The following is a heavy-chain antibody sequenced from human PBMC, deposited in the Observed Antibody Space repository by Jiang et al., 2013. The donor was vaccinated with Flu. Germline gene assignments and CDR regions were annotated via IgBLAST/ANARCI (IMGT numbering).Heavy chain of an antibody. CDR1: GGSISSYY. V-gene: IGHV4-59*01. CDR2: IYYSGST. CDR3: ARITMVRGIGYYYGMDV. Sequence: PGLVKPSETLSLTCTVSGGSISSYYWSWIRQPPGKGLEWIGYIYYSGSTNYNPSLKSRVTISVDTSKNQFSLKLSSVTAADTAVYYCARITMVRGIGYYYGMDVWGQGTTVTVSS. J-gene: IGHJ6*02. D-gene: IGHD3-10*01.